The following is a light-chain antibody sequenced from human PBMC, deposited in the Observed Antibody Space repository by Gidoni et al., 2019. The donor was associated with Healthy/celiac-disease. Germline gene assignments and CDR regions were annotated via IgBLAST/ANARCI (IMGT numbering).Light chain of an antibody. CDR1: QRVSSSY. CDR3: QQYGSSPRT. Sequence: EIVLTQSPGTLSLSPGERATLSSRASQRVSSSYLAWYQQKPGQTPRLLISGASSRATGIPDRFSGSGSGTDFTLTISRLEPEDFAVDYCQQYGSSPRTFGQGTKVEIK. CDR2: GAS. J-gene: IGKJ1*01. V-gene: IGKV3-20*01.